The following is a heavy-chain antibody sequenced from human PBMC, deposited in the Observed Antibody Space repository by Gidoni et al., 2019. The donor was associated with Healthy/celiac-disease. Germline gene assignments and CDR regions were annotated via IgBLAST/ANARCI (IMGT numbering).Heavy chain of an antibody. CDR2: IWYDGSNK. Sequence: QVQLVESGGGVVQPGGSLRPSCAASGFTFSSYGMHWVRQAPGKGLDWVAVIWYDGSNKYYADSVKGRFTISRDNSKNTLYLQMNSLRAEDTAVYYCARGLSADGMDVWGQGTTVTVSS. D-gene: IGHD2-15*01. J-gene: IGHJ6*02. V-gene: IGHV3-33*01. CDR1: GFTFSSYG. CDR3: ARGLSADGMDV.